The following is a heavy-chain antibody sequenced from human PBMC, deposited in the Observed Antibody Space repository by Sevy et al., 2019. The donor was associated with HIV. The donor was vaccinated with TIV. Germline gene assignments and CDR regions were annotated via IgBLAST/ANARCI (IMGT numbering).Heavy chain of an antibody. CDR2: IKSKTDGGTT. V-gene: IGHV3-15*01. CDR3: TIDPALYYDFWSGYLYDAFDI. J-gene: IGHJ3*02. Sequence: GGSLRLSCAASGFTFSNAWMSWVRQAPGKGLEWVGRIKSKTDGGTTDYAAPVKGRFTISRDDSKNTLYLQMNSLKTEDTAVYYCTIDPALYYDFWSGYLYDAFDIWGQGTMVTVSS. D-gene: IGHD3-3*01. CDR1: GFTFSNAW.